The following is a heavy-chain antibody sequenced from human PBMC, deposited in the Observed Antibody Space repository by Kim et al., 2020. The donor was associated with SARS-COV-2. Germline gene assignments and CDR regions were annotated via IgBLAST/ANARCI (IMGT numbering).Heavy chain of an antibody. CDR1: GFTFSNYW. V-gene: IGHV3-7*01. J-gene: IGHJ4*02. Sequence: GGSLRLSCAVSGFTFSNYWMSWVRQAPGKGLEWVANINQDGNEKYYVDSVKGRFTISRDNAKNSLYLQMNSLRAEDTALYYCASGDRTGASWLDYWGQGTLVTVSS. CDR3: ASGDRTGASWLDY. D-gene: IGHD1-1*01. CDR2: INQDGNEK.